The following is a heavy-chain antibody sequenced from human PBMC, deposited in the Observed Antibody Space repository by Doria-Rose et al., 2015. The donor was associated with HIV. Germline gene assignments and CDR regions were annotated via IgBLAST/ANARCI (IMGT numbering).Heavy chain of an antibody. V-gene: IGHV2-26*01. CDR1: GVSLSSPGMG. CDR2: IFSDDER. D-gene: IGHD6-13*01. Sequence: SGPVLVKPSETLTLTCTVSGVSLSSPGMGVSWIRQPPGEALEWLANIFSDDERSYKTSLKSRLTISSGTSKSQVIITMTDMDPVDTATYYCARIKSSRWYHKYYFDFWGQGTLVIVSA. J-gene: IGHJ4*02. CDR3: ARIKSSRWYHKYYFDF.